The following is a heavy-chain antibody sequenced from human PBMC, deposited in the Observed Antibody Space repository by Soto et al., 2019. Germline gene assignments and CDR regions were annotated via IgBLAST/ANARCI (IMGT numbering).Heavy chain of an antibody. Sequence: QITLKESGPTLVKPTQTLTLTCTFSGFSLTTSGVGVGWIRQPPGKALEWLALIYWDDDKGYSPSLKSRLTITKDTTKNQVALTKTNIHPADTAAYFCAHRTSTVPWWLDPWGQGTLVTVSS. V-gene: IGHV2-5*02. D-gene: IGHD4-17*01. CDR1: GFSLTTSGVG. CDR3: AHRTSTVPWWLDP. CDR2: IYWDDDK. J-gene: IGHJ5*02.